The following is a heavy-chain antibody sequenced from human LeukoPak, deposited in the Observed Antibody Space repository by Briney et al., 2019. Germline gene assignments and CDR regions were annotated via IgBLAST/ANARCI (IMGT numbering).Heavy chain of an antibody. CDR3: ARDRKDYYGSGSYSVY. Sequence: PGGSLRLSCAASGFTVSSNYMSWVRQAPGKGLEWVSVIYSGGSTYYADSVKGRFTISRDNSKNTLYLQMNSLRAEDTAVYYCARDRKDYYGSGSYSVYWGQGTLVTVSS. V-gene: IGHV3-53*01. CDR1: GFTVSSNY. J-gene: IGHJ4*02. D-gene: IGHD3-10*01. CDR2: IYSGGST.